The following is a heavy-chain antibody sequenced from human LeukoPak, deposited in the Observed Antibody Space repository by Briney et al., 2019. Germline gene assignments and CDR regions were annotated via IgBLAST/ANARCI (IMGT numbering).Heavy chain of an antibody. J-gene: IGHJ4*02. D-gene: IGHD6-19*01. CDR2: ISYDGSNK. CDR1: GFTFSSYA. Sequence: GGSLRLSCAASGFTFSSYAMHWVRQAPGKGLEWVAVISYDGSNKYYAGSVKGRFTISRDNSKNTLYLQMNSLRAEDTAVYYCARDSSGWYAGSFDYWGQGTLVTVSS. V-gene: IGHV3-30*04. CDR3: ARDSSGWYAGSFDY.